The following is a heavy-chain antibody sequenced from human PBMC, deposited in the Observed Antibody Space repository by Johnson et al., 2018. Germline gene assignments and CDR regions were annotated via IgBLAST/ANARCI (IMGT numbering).Heavy chain of an antibody. CDR1: GFIFTSYW. D-gene: IGHD1-20*01. Sequence: VQLVQSGGGLVQPGGSLRLSCAGSGFIFTSYWMSWVRQASGKGLEWVGRFRNKPDSYTTAYAASVKGRFTISKDDSKNTAYLQMNSLKTEDTAVYYCARDNWKNSFDYWGQGALVTVSS. CDR3: ARDNWKNSFDY. CDR2: FRNKPDSYTT. J-gene: IGHJ4*02. V-gene: IGHV3-73*01.